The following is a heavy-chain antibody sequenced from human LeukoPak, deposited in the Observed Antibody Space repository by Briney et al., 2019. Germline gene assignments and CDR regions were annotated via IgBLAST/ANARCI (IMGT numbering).Heavy chain of an antibody. J-gene: IGHJ4*02. CDR1: GGSISSSSYY. CDR3: ARGPLYCTNGVCYTVDFDY. V-gene: IGHV4-39*07. CDR2: IYYSGST. D-gene: IGHD2-8*01. Sequence: SETLSLTCTVSGGSISSSSYYWGWIRQPPGKGLEWIGSIYYSGSTYYNPSLKSRVTISVDTSKNQFSLKLSSVTAADTAVYYCARGPLYCTNGVCYTVDFDYWGQGTLVTVSS.